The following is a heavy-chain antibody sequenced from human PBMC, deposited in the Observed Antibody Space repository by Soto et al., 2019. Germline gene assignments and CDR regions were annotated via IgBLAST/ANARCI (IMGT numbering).Heavy chain of an antibody. CDR3: ASHGTGHYLGEAAFDI. V-gene: IGHV1-69*02. D-gene: IGHD3-10*01. CDR2: IIPILGIA. Sequence: PVKLDRKASVDTFSIYIISRGRMKQRKGLEWMGRIIPILGIANYAQKFQGRVTITADKSTSTAYMELSSLRSEDTAVYYCASHGTGHYLGEAAFDICGQRTL. CDR1: VDTFSIYI. J-gene: IGHJ3*02.